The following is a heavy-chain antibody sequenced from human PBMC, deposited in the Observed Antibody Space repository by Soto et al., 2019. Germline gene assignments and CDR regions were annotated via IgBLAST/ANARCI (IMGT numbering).Heavy chain of an antibody. CDR3: ARAYADYGDYVGFDY. J-gene: IGHJ4*02. Sequence: EVQLVESGGGLVQPGGSLRLSCAASGFTVSSNSMSWVRQAPGKGLEWVSVIYSGGSTYYADSVKGRFTISRDNSKNTLYLQMNSLRAEDTAVYYCARAYADYGDYVGFDYWGQGTLVTVSS. V-gene: IGHV3-66*01. CDR2: IYSGGST. D-gene: IGHD4-17*01. CDR1: GFTVSSNS.